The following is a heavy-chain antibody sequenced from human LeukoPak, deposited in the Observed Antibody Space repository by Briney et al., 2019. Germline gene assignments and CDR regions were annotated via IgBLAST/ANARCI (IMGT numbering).Heavy chain of an antibody. Sequence: GGSLRLSCAASGFTFSSYAMSWVRQAPGKGLEWVSAISGSAGSTYYADSVKGRFTTSRDNSKNTLYLQMNSLRAEDTAIYYCATSPTFDPWGQGTLVTVSS. J-gene: IGHJ5*02. CDR3: ATSPTFDP. CDR2: ISGSAGST. CDR1: GFTFSSYA. V-gene: IGHV3-23*01.